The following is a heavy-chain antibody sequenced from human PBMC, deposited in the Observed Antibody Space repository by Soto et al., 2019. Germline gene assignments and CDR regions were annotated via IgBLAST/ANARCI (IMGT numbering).Heavy chain of an antibody. V-gene: IGHV3-30-3*01. CDR3: ARGLSSSWYFPLGY. CDR1: AFTFSTFP. CDR2: ISYDGGNK. D-gene: IGHD6-13*01. Sequence: QVRLVESGGGVVQPGRSLRLSCAASAFTFSTFPMHWVHQAPGKGLEWLAVISYDGGNKQYADSVKGRFTISRDNGENTLSLQMNSLRTEDTAVYYCARGLSSSWYFPLGYWGQGTLVTVSS. J-gene: IGHJ4*02.